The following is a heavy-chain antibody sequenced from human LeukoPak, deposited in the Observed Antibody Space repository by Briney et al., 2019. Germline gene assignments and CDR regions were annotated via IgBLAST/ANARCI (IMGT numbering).Heavy chain of an antibody. CDR1: GGTFISYT. V-gene: IGHV1-69*04. CDR3: ARDSYYDSSGLFDY. CDR2: IIPILGIA. Sequence: GASXXVSCKASGGTFISYTISWVRQAPGQGLEWMGRIIPILGIANYAQKFQGRVMITADKSTSTAYMELSSLRSEDTAVYYCARDSYYDSSGLFDYWGQGTLVTVSS. D-gene: IGHD3-22*01. J-gene: IGHJ4*02.